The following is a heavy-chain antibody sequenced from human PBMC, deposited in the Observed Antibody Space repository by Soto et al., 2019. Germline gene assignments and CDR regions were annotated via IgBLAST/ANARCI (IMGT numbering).Heavy chain of an antibody. CDR3: AREVIPLTTDWYFDL. J-gene: IGHJ2*01. Sequence: QLQLRESGPGLLKPSETLSLTCTVSGGSISGGVGGLYYWSWIRQPPGKGLEWIGYIYDSGSTYYNPSLKSRVPISVDSSKNQFSLRLSSVTAADTAVYYCAREVIPLTTDWYFDLWGRGTLVTVSS. CDR2: IYDSGST. V-gene: IGHV4-30-4*01. CDR1: GGSISGGVGGLYY. D-gene: IGHD4-17*01.